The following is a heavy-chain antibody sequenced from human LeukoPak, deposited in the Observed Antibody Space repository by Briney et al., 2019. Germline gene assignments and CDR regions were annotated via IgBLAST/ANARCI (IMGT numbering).Heavy chain of an antibody. CDR2: IVVGSGNT. Sequence: GASVKDSCKASGFTFTSSAMQWLRQPRGQRLEWIGWIVVGSGNTNYAQKFQERVTITRDRSTGKAYMELSSLRSEDTAVYYCVLVIAAQPGNPYFDYWAQSTLVTVSS. D-gene: IGHD6-6*01. CDR1: GFTFTSSA. V-gene: IGHV1-58*02. CDR3: VLVIAAQPGNPYFDY. J-gene: IGHJ4*02.